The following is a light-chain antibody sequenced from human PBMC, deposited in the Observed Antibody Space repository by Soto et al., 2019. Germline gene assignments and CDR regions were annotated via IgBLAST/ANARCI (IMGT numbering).Light chain of an antibody. V-gene: IGLV1-44*01. J-gene: IGLJ1*01. CDR3: AAWGDSLNGHV. CDR2: TTN. CDR1: SSNIGTSS. Sequence: QSVLTQPHSASGTPVQRVTISCSGSSSNIGTSSVHWFQQLPGTAPKLLISTTNQRPSGVPERFSGSKSGTSASLAISGLQSEDEADYYCAAWGDSLNGHVFGTGTKVTVL.